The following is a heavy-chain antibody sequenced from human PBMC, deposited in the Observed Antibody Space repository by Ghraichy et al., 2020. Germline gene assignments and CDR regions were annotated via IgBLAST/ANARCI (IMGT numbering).Heavy chain of an antibody. V-gene: IGHV3-7*01. CDR3: ASPWAAGTNGDY. Sequence: GGSLRLSCAVSGFTFSSYWMSWVRQAPGKGLEWVANIKQDGSEKYYVNSVKGRFTISRDNAKNSLYLQMNSLRAEDTAVYYCASPWAAGTNGDYWGQGTLVTVSS. D-gene: IGHD6-13*01. CDR2: IKQDGSEK. J-gene: IGHJ4*02. CDR1: GFTFSSYW.